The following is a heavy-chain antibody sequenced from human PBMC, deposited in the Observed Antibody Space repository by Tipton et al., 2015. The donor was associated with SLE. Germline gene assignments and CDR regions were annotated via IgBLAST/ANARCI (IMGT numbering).Heavy chain of an antibody. Sequence: SLRLSCTASGFSFSSMAMHWVRQAPGKGLEWVAVIWNDGSDKFYADSVKGRFTISRDNSMNTLFLHMNSLRPADTALYYCAKDGWGGYVGYRDSWGQGTLVTVSS. CDR3: AKDGWGGYVGYRDS. D-gene: IGHD3-3*01. J-gene: IGHJ4*02. V-gene: IGHV3-30*18. CDR1: GFSFSSMA. CDR2: IWNDGSDK.